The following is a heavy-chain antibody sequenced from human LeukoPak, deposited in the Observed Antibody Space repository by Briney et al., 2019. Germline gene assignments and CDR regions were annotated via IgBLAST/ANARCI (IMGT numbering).Heavy chain of an antibody. V-gene: IGHV4-4*07. CDR2: MYTSGIT. CDR1: GDSFSSYF. J-gene: IGHJ4*02. CDR3: SREITGTRGVDY. D-gene: IGHD1-7*01. Sequence: SETPSLTCTVSGDSFSSYFWSWIRRPAGKGLEWIGRMYTSGITNSNPSLKSRVTMSVDTSKNQFSLNLTSVTAADTAVYYCSREITGTRGVDYWGQGILVTVSS.